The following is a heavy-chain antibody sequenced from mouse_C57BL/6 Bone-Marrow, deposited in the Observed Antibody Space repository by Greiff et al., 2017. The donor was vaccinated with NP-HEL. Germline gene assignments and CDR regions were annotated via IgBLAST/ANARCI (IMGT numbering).Heavy chain of an antibody. D-gene: IGHD2-4*01. V-gene: IGHV10-1*01. CDR2: IRSKSNNYAT. CDR3: VRQGGLRRDWYFDV. Sequence: DVQLVESGGGLVQPKGSLKLSCAASGFSFNTYAMNWVRQAPGKGLEWVARIRSKSNNYATYYADSVKDRFTISRDDSESMLYLQMNNLKTEDTAMYYCVRQGGLRRDWYFDVWGTGTTVTVSS. CDR1: GFSFNTYA. J-gene: IGHJ1*03.